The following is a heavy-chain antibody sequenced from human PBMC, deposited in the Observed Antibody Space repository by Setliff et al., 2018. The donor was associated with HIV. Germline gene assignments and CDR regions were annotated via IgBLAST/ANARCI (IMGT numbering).Heavy chain of an antibody. CDR1: GYSISSGFY. V-gene: IGHV4-38-2*02. CDR3: ARDAPTVYANGWFDP. Sequence: SETLSLTCAVSGYSISSGFYWGWIRQPPGKGLEWIGSIYHSGSTYYNPSLRSRVTISVDTSKNQFSLKLSSVTAADTAVYYCARDAPTVYANGWFDPWGQGTLVTV. J-gene: IGHJ5*02. CDR2: IYHSGST. D-gene: IGHD2-8*01.